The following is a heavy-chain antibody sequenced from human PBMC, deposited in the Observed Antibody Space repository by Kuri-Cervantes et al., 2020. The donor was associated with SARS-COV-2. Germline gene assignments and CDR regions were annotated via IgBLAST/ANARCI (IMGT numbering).Heavy chain of an antibody. CDR2: INPEGSYT. V-gene: IGHV3-74*01. Sequence: GESLRPSWAASGFTFSGHWIHWVRQAPGKGLVWVSRINPEGSYTNNADSVKGRFTISRDNSKNTLYLQMNSLRADDTAIYYGAKASWGVTAINCFDPWGQGTLVTVSS. D-gene: IGHD2-21*02. CDR1: GFTFSGHW. J-gene: IGHJ5*02. CDR3: AKASWGVTAINCFDP.